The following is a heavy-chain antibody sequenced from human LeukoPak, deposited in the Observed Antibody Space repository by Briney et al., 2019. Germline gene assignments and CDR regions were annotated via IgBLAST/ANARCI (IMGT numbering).Heavy chain of an antibody. CDR3: ANTLTTVVIPGAFDI. CDR2: ISGSGGST. Sequence: GGSLRLSCAASGFTFSSYAVSWVRRTPGKGLEWVSAISGSGGSTYYADSVKGRFTISRDNSKNTLYLQMNSLRAEDTAVYYCANTLTTVVIPGAFDIWGQGTMVTVSS. D-gene: IGHD4-23*01. V-gene: IGHV3-23*01. J-gene: IGHJ3*02. CDR1: GFTFSSYA.